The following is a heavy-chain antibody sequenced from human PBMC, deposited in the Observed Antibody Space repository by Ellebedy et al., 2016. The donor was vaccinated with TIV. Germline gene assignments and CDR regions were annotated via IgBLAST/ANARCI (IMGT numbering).Heavy chain of an antibody. CDR1: GFTFSSFA. V-gene: IGHV3-23*01. Sequence: PGGSLRLSCSTSGFTFSSFAMSWVRQAPGKGLEWVSGTSGSGLSTNYEDSVKGQFTIDRDKSQSTLYLQMNSLRVEDTAVYYCAKGRGGGYDSSAPRYYFDYWGLGTLVTVSS. CDR2: TSGSGLST. J-gene: IGHJ4*02. D-gene: IGHD3-22*01. CDR3: AKGRGGGYDSSAPRYYFDY.